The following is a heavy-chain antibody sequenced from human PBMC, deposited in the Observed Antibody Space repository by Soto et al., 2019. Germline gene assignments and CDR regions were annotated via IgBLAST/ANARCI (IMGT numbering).Heavy chain of an antibody. Sequence: SETLSLTCTVSGGSISSYYWSWIRQPAGKGLEWVGRIYTSGSTNYNPSLKSRVTMSVDTSKNQFSLKLSSVTAADTAVYYCARDKYSYGIMGYYYYGMDVWGQGTTVTVSS. J-gene: IGHJ6*02. CDR3: ARDKYSYGIMGYYYYGMDV. CDR1: GGSISSYY. CDR2: IYTSGST. V-gene: IGHV4-4*07. D-gene: IGHD5-18*01.